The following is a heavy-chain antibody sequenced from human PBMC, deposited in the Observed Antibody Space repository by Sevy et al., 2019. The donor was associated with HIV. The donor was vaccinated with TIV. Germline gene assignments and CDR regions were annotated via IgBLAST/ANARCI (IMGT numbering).Heavy chain of an antibody. CDR3: AKEDKGYSSAWYDY. J-gene: IGHJ4*02. CDR1: GFTFSSYA. CDR2: ISGSGGST. Sequence: GGSLRLSCAASGFTFSSYAMTWVRQAPGKGLEWVSAISGSGGSTYYADSVKGRFTISRDNSRNTLFLQMNSLRAEDTAVYYCAKEDKGYSSAWYDYWGQRTLVTVSS. V-gene: IGHV3-23*01. D-gene: IGHD6-19*01.